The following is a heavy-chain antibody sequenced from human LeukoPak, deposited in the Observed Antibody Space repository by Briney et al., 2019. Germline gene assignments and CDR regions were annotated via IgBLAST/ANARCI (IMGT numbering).Heavy chain of an antibody. V-gene: IGHV3-23*01. Sequence: GASLRLSCAASAFIFSNYAMSWVRQAPGKGLEWVSAIGGRDGGTYYADSVKGRFTVSRDDPKNTLYLQMNTLRVEDTAVYYCAKRGDYDILTGYYDSDYWGHGTLVTVSS. J-gene: IGHJ4*01. CDR1: AFIFSNYA. D-gene: IGHD3-9*01. CDR2: IGGRDGGT. CDR3: AKRGDYDILTGYYDSDY.